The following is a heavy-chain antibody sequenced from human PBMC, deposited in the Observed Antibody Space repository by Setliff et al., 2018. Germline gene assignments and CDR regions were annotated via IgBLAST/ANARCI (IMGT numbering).Heavy chain of an antibody. CDR2: INHSGSG. Sequence: SETLSLTCNVYGGSFDTYYWSWIRQPPGKGLEWFGEINHSGSGDYNPSFKGRVTISVDTSKKQFSLKLTSMTAADTAVYFCARHLLVQGTYHFDYWGQGSPVTVSS. V-gene: IGHV4-34*01. CDR3: ARHLLVQGTYHFDY. D-gene: IGHD3-10*01. J-gene: IGHJ4*02. CDR1: GGSFDTYY.